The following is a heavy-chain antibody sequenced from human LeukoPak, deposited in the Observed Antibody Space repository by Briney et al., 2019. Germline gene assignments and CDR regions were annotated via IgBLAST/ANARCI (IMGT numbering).Heavy chain of an antibody. CDR1: GYTFTACY. D-gene: IGHD7-27*01. J-gene: IGHJ4*02. CDR3: ARRLTGVDY. Sequence: ASVKVSCKASGYTFTACYMNWVRQAPGQGLEWMGWINPNSGGTNYAQKFQGRVTMTRDTSISTVYMELNSLRSDDTAVYYCARRLTGVDYWGQGTQVTVSS. CDR2: INPNSGGT. V-gene: IGHV1-2*02.